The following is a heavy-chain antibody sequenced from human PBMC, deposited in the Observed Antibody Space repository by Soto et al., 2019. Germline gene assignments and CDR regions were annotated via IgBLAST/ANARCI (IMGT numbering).Heavy chain of an antibody. V-gene: IGHV1-18*01. Sequence: ASVKVSCKTSGYTFSSIGISWVRQAPGQGLEWMGWISPHKDDTYYAQRLQGRVTMTTDTSTSTAYMELRSLRSDDTAVYFCARDLDGSGSYFTNYWGRGTLVTVSS. D-gene: IGHD3-10*01. CDR1: GYTFSSIG. J-gene: IGHJ4*02. CDR3: ARDLDGSGSYFTNY. CDR2: ISPHKDDT.